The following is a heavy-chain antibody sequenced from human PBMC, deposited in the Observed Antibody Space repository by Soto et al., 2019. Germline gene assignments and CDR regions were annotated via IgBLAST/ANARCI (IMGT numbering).Heavy chain of an antibody. J-gene: IGHJ3*02. Sequence: GGSLRLSCAASGFTFSSYAMSWVRQAPGKGLEWVSAISGSGSTYYADSVKGRFTISRDNSKNTLYLQMNSLRAEDTAVYYCAKLDCSSTSCPHDAFDIWGQGTMVTVSS. CDR2: ISGSGST. D-gene: IGHD2-2*01. CDR1: GFTFSSYA. V-gene: IGHV3-23*01. CDR3: AKLDCSSTSCPHDAFDI.